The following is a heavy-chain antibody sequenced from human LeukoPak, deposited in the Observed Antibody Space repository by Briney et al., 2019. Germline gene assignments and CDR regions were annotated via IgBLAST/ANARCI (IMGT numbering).Heavy chain of an antibody. CDR2: INHSGRT. D-gene: IGHD2-2*01. CDR3: ARDVVVVPAAIHYGMDV. J-gene: IGHJ6*02. CDR1: GGSFSDYF. Sequence: SETLSLTCAVYGGSFSDYFWGWIRQPLGKGLEWIGEINHSGRTYYNPSLKSRVTIPVDTSKNQSSLNLSSVTAADTAVYYCARDVVVVPAAIHYGMDVWGQGTTVTVSS. V-gene: IGHV4-34*01.